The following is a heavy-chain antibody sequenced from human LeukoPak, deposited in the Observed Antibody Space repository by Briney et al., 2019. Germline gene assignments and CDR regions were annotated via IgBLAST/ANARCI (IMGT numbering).Heavy chain of an antibody. Sequence: ASVKVSFTTYGYTFTSHGISWVRQAPGQGLEWMGWISAFNGETHYAQNLQGRVSMTTDTSTSTAYMELRSLRSDDTAVYYCARDPSNTSGRYTYFDYWGQGTLVTVSS. CDR2: ISAFNGET. D-gene: IGHD3-16*02. CDR1: GYTFTSHG. J-gene: IGHJ4*02. V-gene: IGHV1-18*01. CDR3: ARDPSNTSGRYTYFDY.